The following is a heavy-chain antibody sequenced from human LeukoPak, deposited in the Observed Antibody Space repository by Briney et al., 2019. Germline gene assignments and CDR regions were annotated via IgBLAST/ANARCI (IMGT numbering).Heavy chain of an antibody. CDR1: GFIFSNAW. CDR3: TTFSASGWN. CDR2: IKTKADGETT. V-gene: IGHV3-15*01. Sequence: GGSLRLSCAASGFIFSNAWMSWVRQAPGRGLEWVSRIKTKADGETTDYTAPVKGRFTISRDDSKNTLYLQMNSLKTDDTAVYYCTTFSASGWNWGQGTLVTVSS. J-gene: IGHJ4*02. D-gene: IGHD6-19*01.